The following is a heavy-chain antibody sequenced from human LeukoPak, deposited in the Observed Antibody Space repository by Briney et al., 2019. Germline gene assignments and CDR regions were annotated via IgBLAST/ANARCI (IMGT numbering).Heavy chain of an antibody. CDR1: GYSISSGYY. Sequence: PSETLSLTCTVSGYSISSGYYWAWIRQPPGKGLEWIGSIYHSGSTYYNPSLKSRVTISVDTSKNQFSLKLSSVTAADTAVYYCARGPMTAYYYGSGSKNYYMDVWGKGTTVTISS. J-gene: IGHJ6*03. CDR2: IYHSGST. CDR3: ARGPMTAYYYGSGSKNYYMDV. V-gene: IGHV4-38-2*02. D-gene: IGHD3-10*01.